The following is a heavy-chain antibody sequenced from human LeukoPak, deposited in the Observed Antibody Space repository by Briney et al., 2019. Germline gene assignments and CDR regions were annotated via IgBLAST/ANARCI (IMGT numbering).Heavy chain of an antibody. Sequence: GGSLRLSCAASGFTFSSYSMNWVRQAPGKGLEWVSSITSRTNYRYYADSVKGRFTISRDNAKNSLYLQMNSLRAEDTAVYYCARLKGTAPDYWGQGTLVTVSS. CDR3: ARLKGTAPDY. D-gene: IGHD5-18*01. V-gene: IGHV3-21*01. J-gene: IGHJ4*02. CDR1: GFTFSSYS. CDR2: ITSRTNYR.